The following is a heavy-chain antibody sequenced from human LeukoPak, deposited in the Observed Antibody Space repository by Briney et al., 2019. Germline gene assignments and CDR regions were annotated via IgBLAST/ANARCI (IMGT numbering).Heavy chain of an antibody. CDR3: AGGSYFAAFDI. CDR1: GFTFSTYG. Sequence: PGGSLRLSCVASGFTFSTYGMSWVRQAPGKGLEWVSAISGSGGSTYYADSVKGRFTISRDNSKNTLYLQMNSLRAEDTAVYYCAGGSYFAAFDIWGQGTMVTVSS. J-gene: IGHJ3*02. CDR2: ISGSGGST. D-gene: IGHD1-26*01. V-gene: IGHV3-23*01.